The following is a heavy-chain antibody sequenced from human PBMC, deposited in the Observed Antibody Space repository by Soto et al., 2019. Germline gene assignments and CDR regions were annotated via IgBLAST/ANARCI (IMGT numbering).Heavy chain of an antibody. CDR1: GGSVSSGSYY. J-gene: IGHJ3*02. V-gene: IGHV4-61*01. CDR2: IYNSGST. Sequence: SETLSLTCTVSGGSVSSGSYYWSWIRQPPGKGLEWIGYIYNSGSTNYNPSLKSRVTISVDTSKNQFSLHLSSVTAADTAVYYCASDAFDIWGQGTMVTVSS. CDR3: ASDAFDI.